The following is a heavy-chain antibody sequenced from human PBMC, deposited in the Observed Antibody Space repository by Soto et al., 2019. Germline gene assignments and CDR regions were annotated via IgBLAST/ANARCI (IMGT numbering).Heavy chain of an antibody. Sequence: SETLSLTCTVSGGSISSSSYYWGWIRQPPGKGLEWIGSIYYSGSTYYNPSLKSRVTISVDTSKNQFSLKLSSVTAADTAVYYCASVDPRPKYYYYYMDVWGKGTTVTVSS. CDR2: IYYSGST. CDR1: GGSISSSSYY. CDR3: ASVDPRPKYYYYYMDV. D-gene: IGHD3-9*01. J-gene: IGHJ6*03. V-gene: IGHV4-39*01.